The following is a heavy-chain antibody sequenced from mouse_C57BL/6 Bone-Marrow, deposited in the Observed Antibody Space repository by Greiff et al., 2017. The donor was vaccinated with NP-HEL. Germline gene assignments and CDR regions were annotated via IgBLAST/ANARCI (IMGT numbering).Heavy chain of an antibody. CDR1: GFSFTSYG. Sequence: VKLVESGPGLVAPSQSLSITCTVSGFSFTSYGVDWVRQSPGKGLEWLGVIWGVGSTNYNSALKSRLSISKDNYKSQVFLKMNSLQTDDTAMYYCAILYYGSPYAMDYWGQGTSVTVSS. V-gene: IGHV2-6*01. D-gene: IGHD1-1*01. J-gene: IGHJ4*01. CDR3: AILYYGSPYAMDY. CDR2: IWGVGST.